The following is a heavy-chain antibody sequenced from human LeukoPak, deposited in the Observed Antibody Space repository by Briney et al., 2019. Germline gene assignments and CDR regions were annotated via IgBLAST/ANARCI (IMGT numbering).Heavy chain of an antibody. CDR3: ARVLRRIQLWSPFDY. D-gene: IGHD5-18*01. CDR2: INPNSGGT. Sequence: ASVKVSCKASGYTFTGYYMHWVRQAPGQGLEWMGWINPNSGGTNYAQKFHGRVTMTRDTSISTAYMELSTLRSDDTAVYYCARVLRRIQLWSPFDYWGQGTLVTVSS. V-gene: IGHV1-2*02. J-gene: IGHJ4*02. CDR1: GYTFTGYY.